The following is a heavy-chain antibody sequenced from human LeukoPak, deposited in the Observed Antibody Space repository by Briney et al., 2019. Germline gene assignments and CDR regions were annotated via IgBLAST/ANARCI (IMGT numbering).Heavy chain of an antibody. CDR1: GYTFTSYA. Sequence: ASVKVSCKASGYTFTSYAMNWVRQAPGQGLEWMGGINTNTGNPTYAQGFTGRFVFSLDTSVSTAYRQISSLKAEDTAVYYCARPSGSGSYPYYYYMDVWGKGTTVTVSS. J-gene: IGHJ6*03. V-gene: IGHV7-4-1*02. CDR2: INTNTGNP. D-gene: IGHD3-10*01. CDR3: ARPSGSGSYPYYYYMDV.